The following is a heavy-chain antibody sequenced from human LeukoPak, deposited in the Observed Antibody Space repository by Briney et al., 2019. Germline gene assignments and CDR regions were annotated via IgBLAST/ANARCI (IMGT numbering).Heavy chain of an antibody. J-gene: IGHJ3*02. CDR2: IKQDGSEK. Sequence: GGSLRLSCAASGFTFSSYWMSWVRQAPGKGLEWVANIKQDGSEKYYVDPVKGRFTISRDNAKNSLYLQMNSLRAEDTAVYYCARDIRYFDWSQRGVDAFDIWGQGTMVTVSS. V-gene: IGHV3-7*01. CDR3: ARDIRYFDWSQRGVDAFDI. CDR1: GFTFSSYW. D-gene: IGHD3-9*01.